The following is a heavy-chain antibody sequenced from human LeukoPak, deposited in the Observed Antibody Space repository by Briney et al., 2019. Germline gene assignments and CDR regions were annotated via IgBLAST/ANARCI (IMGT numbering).Heavy chain of an antibody. CDR3: ARHLATVTASRQYSYYGMDV. Sequence: GESLKISCKASGYSFTFTKNWIGWVRQVPGKGLEWMANIYPVDSDTRYNPSFQGQVTISVDKSISTSYLQWSSLKASDTAIYYCARHLATVTASRQYSYYGMDVWGQGTTVTVSS. V-gene: IGHV5-51*01. D-gene: IGHD4-17*01. CDR2: IYPVDSDT. J-gene: IGHJ6*02. CDR1: GYSFTFTKNW.